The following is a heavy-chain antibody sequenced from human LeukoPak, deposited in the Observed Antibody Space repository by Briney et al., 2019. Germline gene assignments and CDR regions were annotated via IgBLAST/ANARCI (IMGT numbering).Heavy chain of an antibody. D-gene: IGHD6-13*01. J-gene: IGHJ4*02. CDR1: GGAINDYG. V-gene: IGHV3-20*04. Sequence: PGGSLRLSCAASGGAINDYGMSWVRQAPGKALEWVSGINWAGSNTYYAESVKGRFTISRDSAEKSLYLQMDSLRDDDTALYYCVKDLSSNWYSFDSWGQGTLVTVSS. CDR3: VKDLSSNWYSFDS. CDR2: INWAGSNT.